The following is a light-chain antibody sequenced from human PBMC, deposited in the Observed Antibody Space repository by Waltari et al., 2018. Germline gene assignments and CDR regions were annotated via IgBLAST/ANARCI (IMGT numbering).Light chain of an antibody. Sequence: QTVVIQAPLFSVSPGGAVTLPCGLTSGHVATTHYSGWYQQTPGQSPHTLIYNTHVRSSGVPGRFSGSILGNKAALTITGAQADDEADYYCVLYMGSGWVFGGGTRLTVL. V-gene: IGLV8-61*01. CDR2: NTH. J-gene: IGLJ3*02. CDR1: SGHVATTHY. CDR3: VLYMGSGWV.